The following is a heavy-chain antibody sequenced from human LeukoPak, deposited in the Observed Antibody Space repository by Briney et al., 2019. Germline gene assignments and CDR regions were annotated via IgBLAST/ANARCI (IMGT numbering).Heavy chain of an antibody. D-gene: IGHD5-18*01. V-gene: IGHV3-43*02. CDR2: ISGDGGST. Sequence: TGGSLRHSCAASGFTFDDYAMHWVRQAPGKGLEWVSLISGDGGSTYYADSVKGRFTISRDNSKNSLYLQMNSLRTEDTALYYCAKEWGYSYGYYFDYWGQGTLVTASS. J-gene: IGHJ4*02. CDR3: AKEWGYSYGYYFDY. CDR1: GFTFDDYA.